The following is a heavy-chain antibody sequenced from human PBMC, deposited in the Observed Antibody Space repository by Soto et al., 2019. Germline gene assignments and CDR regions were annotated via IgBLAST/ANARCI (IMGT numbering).Heavy chain of an antibody. CDR1: GYTFTSYG. CDR3: ASSESGYSYGYGAFDI. V-gene: IGHV1-18*04. CDR2: ISAYNGNT. J-gene: IGHJ3*02. D-gene: IGHD5-18*01. Sequence: ASVKVSCKASGYTFTSYGISWVRQAPGQGLEGMGWISAYNGNTNYAQKLQGRVTMTTDTSTSTAYMELRSLRSDDTAVYYCASSESGYSYGYGAFDIWGQGTMVTVSS.